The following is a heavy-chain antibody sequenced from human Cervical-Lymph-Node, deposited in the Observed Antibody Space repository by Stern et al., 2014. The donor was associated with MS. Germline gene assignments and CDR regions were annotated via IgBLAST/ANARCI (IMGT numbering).Heavy chain of an antibody. Sequence: VQLVESGGGLVQPGGSLRLSCAASGFTVSSNYMNWVRQAPGKGPEWVSAIYDGGNPYYADSVRGRFTISRHSSTNTLYLQMDSLRTEDTAVYYCARGKSGYCSSTSCLYYYYYGMDVWGQGTTVTVSS. CDR1: GFTVSSNY. J-gene: IGHJ6*02. V-gene: IGHV3-53*04. CDR3: ARGKSGYCSSTSCLYYYYYGMDV. CDR2: IYDGGNP. D-gene: IGHD2-2*03.